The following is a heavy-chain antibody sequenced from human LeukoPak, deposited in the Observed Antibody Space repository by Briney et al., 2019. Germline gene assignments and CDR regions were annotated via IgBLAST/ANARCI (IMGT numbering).Heavy chain of an antibody. CDR3: ARYCSGGRCYPGINWFDP. CDR2: SCSSYYT. V-gene: IGHV4-31*03. CDR1: GGSFSSGDYY. D-gene: IGHD2-15*01. J-gene: IGHJ5*02. Sequence: SGTLSLTCTVSGGSFSSGDYYWSWIRQHPGKGLEWIGCSCSSYYTYYNPSLKNGVAISVDTSKNQCSLKMSSVTVAETAVYYCARYCSGGRCYPGINWFDPWGQGTLVTVSS.